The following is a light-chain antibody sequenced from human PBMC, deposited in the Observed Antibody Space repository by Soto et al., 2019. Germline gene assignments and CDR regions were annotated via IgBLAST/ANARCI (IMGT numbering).Light chain of an antibody. CDR2: DVS. CDR1: GIDVGAYNY. V-gene: IGLV2-14*03. J-gene: IGLJ1*01. Sequence: QSVLTQPASVSGSPGQSITIACSGTGIDVGAYNYVSWYHQHPAKAPKLMIYDVSNRPSRVSDRFSGSKSGNTASLTISGVQAENEADYYCYSYPSRRTYVFGSGTKLTVL. CDR3: YSYPSRRTYV.